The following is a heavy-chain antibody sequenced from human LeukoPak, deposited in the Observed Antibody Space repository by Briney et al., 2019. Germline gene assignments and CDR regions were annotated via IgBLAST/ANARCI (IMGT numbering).Heavy chain of an antibody. CDR1: GFSFSSYE. V-gene: IGHV3-48*03. J-gene: IGHJ4*02. CDR2: ISASGTTI. CDR3: ARGGSSDY. D-gene: IGHD3-10*01. Sequence: GGSLRLSCAASGFSFSSYEMNWVRQAPGKGLEWVSYISASGTTIYYADSVKGQFTISRDNAEKSLYLQMNSLRAEDTAVYYCARGGSSDYWGQGTLVTVSS.